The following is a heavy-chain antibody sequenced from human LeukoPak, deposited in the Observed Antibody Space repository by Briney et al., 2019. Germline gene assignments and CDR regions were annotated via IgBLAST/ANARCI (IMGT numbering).Heavy chain of an antibody. Sequence: PSETLSLTCAVYGGSFSGYYWSWIRQPPGKGLEWIGEINHSGSTNYNPSLKSRVTISVDTSKNQFSLKLSSVTAADTAVYYCARGVVVPAAKYYFDYWGQGTLVTVSS. J-gene: IGHJ4*02. CDR1: GGSFSGYY. V-gene: IGHV4-34*01. D-gene: IGHD2-2*01. CDR2: INHSGST. CDR3: ARGVVVPAAKYYFDY.